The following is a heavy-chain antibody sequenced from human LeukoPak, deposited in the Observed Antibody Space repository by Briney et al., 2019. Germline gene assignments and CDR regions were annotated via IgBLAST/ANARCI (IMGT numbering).Heavy chain of an antibody. J-gene: IGHJ4*02. V-gene: IGHV4-34*01. D-gene: IGHD1-26*01. CDR3: ARTATLDY. CDR1: GGSFSGYY. Sequence: SETLSLTCAVYGGSFSGYYWSWIRQPPGKGLEWIGEINHSGSTNYNPSLKSRVTISVDTSKNQFSLKLSSVTAADTAVYYCARTATLDYWGQGTLVTVSS. CDR2: INHSGST.